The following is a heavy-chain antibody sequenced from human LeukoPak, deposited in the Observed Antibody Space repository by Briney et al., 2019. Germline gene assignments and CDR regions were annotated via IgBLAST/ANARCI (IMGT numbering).Heavy chain of an antibody. CDR1: GFTFSNYY. V-gene: IGHV3-7*01. CDR3: ARDKATY. Sequence: PGGSLRLSCAASGFTFSNYYMSWVRQAPGKGLEWVAHINKDGSEKYYVDSVKGRFTISRDNAKNSPYLQMNSLRVEDTAVYYCARDKATYWGRGTLVTVSS. CDR2: INKDGSEK. J-gene: IGHJ4*02.